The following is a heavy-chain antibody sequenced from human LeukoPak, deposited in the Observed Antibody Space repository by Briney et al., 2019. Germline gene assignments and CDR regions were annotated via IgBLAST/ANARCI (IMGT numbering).Heavy chain of an antibody. V-gene: IGHV3-7*03. CDR2: INQDGTEK. J-gene: IGHJ4*02. CDR1: GFTFSSYW. Sequence: GGSLRLSCAASGFTFSSYWMSWVRQVPGEGLEWVAKINQDGTEKAYVDSVRGRFTISRDNAKNSLFLQMNSLRAEDTAVYYCARGPLIAAAGTWWGQGTLVTVSS. CDR3: ARGPLIAAAGTW. D-gene: IGHD6-13*01.